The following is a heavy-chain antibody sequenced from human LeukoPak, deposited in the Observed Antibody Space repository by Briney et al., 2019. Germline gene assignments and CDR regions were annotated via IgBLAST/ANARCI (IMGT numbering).Heavy chain of an antibody. Sequence: GGSLRLSCAASGFTFSSYWMSWVRQAPGKGLEWVANIKQDGSEKYYVDSVKGRFTISRDNAKNSLYLQMNSLRAEDTAVYYCAREEEYYDFWSGCSNWGQGTLVTVSS. D-gene: IGHD3-3*01. V-gene: IGHV3-7*01. J-gene: IGHJ4*02. CDR1: GFTFSSYW. CDR3: AREEEYYDFWSGCSN. CDR2: IKQDGSEK.